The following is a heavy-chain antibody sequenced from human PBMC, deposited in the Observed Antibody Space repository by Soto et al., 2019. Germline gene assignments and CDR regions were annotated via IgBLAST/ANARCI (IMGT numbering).Heavy chain of an antibody. CDR2: IKQDGSEK. J-gene: IGHJ4*02. CDR1: GFTFSSYW. CDR3: AREAVSSGRYSGPFDY. D-gene: IGHD6-19*01. V-gene: IGHV3-7*01. Sequence: EVQLVESGGGLVQPGGSLRLSCAASGFTFSSYWMSWVRQAQGKGLEWVANIKQDGSEKYYVDSVKGRFTISRDNAKNSLYLQMNSLRAEDTAVYYCAREAVSSGRYSGPFDYWGQGTLVTVSS.